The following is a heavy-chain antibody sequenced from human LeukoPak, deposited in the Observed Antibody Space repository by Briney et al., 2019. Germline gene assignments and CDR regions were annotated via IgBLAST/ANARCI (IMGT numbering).Heavy chain of an antibody. CDR1: GYTFTNYA. CDR2: INAGNGNT. Sequence: ASVTVSCKASGYTFTNYAVHWVRQAPGQRLEWMGWINAGNGNTEYSQNFQDRVTITRDTSATTAYVELSSLRSEDTAVYYCAREACSGGSCLYYFDYWGQGTLVTVSS. V-gene: IGHV1-3*01. D-gene: IGHD2-15*01. J-gene: IGHJ4*02. CDR3: AREACSGGSCLYYFDY.